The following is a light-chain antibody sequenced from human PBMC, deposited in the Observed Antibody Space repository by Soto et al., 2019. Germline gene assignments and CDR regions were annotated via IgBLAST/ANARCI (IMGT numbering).Light chain of an antibody. V-gene: IGLV2-14*01. CDR1: ISDIGTYNH. CDR3: SSYTSSSTWV. J-gene: IGLJ3*02. Sequence: QSALTQPASVSGSPGQSITISCTGTISDIGTYNHVSWYQQHPGKAPQLIIYEVSNRPSGVSNRFSGSKSGNTASLTISGLQAEDEADYYCSSYTSSSTWVFGGGTKLTVL. CDR2: EVS.